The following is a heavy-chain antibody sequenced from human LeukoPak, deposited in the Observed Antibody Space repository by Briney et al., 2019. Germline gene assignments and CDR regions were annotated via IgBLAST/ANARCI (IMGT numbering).Heavy chain of an antibody. D-gene: IGHD3-9*01. CDR3: ARGCCSVSGLYFEF. CDR2: INKDGSGT. CDR1: GFTFSNYF. Sequence: GGSLRLSCAASGFTFSNYFVSWVRQAPGKGLEWVANINKDGSGTSYADSVKGRLTISRDNAKNSLYLQMNSLRVEDTAVYYCARGCCSVSGLYFEFWGQGSLVTVSS. J-gene: IGHJ4*02. V-gene: IGHV3-7*03.